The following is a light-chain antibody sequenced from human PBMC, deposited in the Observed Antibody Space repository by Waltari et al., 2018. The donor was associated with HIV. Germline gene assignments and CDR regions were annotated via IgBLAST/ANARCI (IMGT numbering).Light chain of an antibody. CDR3: CSHAGNLIFA. CDR2: DVS. CDR1: SSSVATF. J-gene: IGLJ1*01. V-gene: IGLV2-11*01. Sequence: QSALTQPHSVSGSPGQSLTISCTGTSSSVATFVSWYQHHPGKAPKFIIYDVSKRPAGVPDRFSGSKSGNPAFLTISGLQAEDEADYHCCSHAGNLIFAFGTGTKVTVL.